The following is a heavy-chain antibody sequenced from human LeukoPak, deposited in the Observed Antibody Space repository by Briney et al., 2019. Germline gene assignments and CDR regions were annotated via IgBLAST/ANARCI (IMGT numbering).Heavy chain of an antibody. D-gene: IGHD6-13*01. V-gene: IGHV3-74*01. CDR3: ARDQYSSTWYRGAFDV. Sequence: PGGSLRLSCAASGFTFTTSWMHWFPQAPGKGLVWVSRIESDGTSTTYADSVKGRFTISRDNAKNTLYLQMNSLRAEDTAVYYCARDQYSSTWYRGAFDVWGQGTMVSVSS. J-gene: IGHJ3*01. CDR2: IESDGTST. CDR1: GFTFTTSW.